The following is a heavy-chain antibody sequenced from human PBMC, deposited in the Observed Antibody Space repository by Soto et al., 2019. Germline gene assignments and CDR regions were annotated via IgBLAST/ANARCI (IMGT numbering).Heavy chain of an antibody. Sequence: SETLSLTCTVSGGSISSGGYYWSWIRQHPGKGLEWIGYIYYSGSTYYNPSLKSRVTISVDTSKNQFSLKLSSVTAADTAVYYCARVCSSTRCYFPNWLDPWGQGALVTVSS. V-gene: IGHV4-31*03. CDR1: GGSISSGGYY. CDR3: ARVCSSTRCYFPNWLDP. D-gene: IGHD2-2*01. J-gene: IGHJ5*02. CDR2: IYYSGST.